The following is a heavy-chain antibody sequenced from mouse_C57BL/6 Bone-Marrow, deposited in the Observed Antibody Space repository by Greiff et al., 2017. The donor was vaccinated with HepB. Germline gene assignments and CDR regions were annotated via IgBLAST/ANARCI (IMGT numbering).Heavy chain of an antibody. D-gene: IGHD2-4*01. Sequence: VQLQQSGAELVRPGASVKLSCTASGFNIKDDYMHWVKQRPEQGLEWIGWIDPENGDTEYASKFQGKATITADTSSNPAYLQLSSLTSEDTDVYYCTTDDYDLGWGQGTSVTVSS. CDR2: IDPENGDT. V-gene: IGHV14-4*01. J-gene: IGHJ4*01. CDR3: TTDDYDLG. CDR1: GFNIKDDY.